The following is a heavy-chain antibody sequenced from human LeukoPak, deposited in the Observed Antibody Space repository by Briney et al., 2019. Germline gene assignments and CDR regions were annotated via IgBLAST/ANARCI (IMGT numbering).Heavy chain of an antibody. D-gene: IGHD1-26*01. CDR2: IDPSDSHN. V-gene: IGHV5-10-1*01. Sequence: GESLKISCNGSGYSFTSNWISWVRQMPGKGLEGMGRIDPSDSHNNYSPSFQGHVTISVDKSISTAYLQWSSLRASDTAMYYCARQGRGSYRRDFDYWGQGTLVTVSS. CDR1: GYSFTSNW. J-gene: IGHJ4*02. CDR3: ARQGRGSYRRDFDY.